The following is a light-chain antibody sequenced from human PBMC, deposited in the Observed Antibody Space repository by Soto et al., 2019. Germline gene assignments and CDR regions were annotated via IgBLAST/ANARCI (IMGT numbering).Light chain of an antibody. CDR1: QGIRDN. CDR2: AAS. V-gene: IGKV1-6*01. CDR3: LHDYNYPRT. Sequence: AIQMTQSPSSLSASLGDRVSITCRASQGIRDNLGWYQQKPGRAPKLLIYAASSLQSGVPSRFSGSGSGTYFTLTISSLQPEDFATYYCLHDYNYPRTFGQGTKVEIK. J-gene: IGKJ1*01.